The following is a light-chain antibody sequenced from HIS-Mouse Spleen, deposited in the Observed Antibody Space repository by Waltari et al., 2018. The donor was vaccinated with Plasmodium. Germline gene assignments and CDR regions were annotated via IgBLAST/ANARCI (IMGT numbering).Light chain of an antibody. CDR2: DNN. Sequence: QSVLTQPPSVSAAPGQTVTISCSGSRPNLGTNYVSCYQQLPGTAPKLLIYDNNKRPSGIPDRFSGSKSGTSATLGITGLQTGDEADYYCGTWDSSLSAGVVFGGGTKLTVL. CDR3: GTWDSSLSAGVV. V-gene: IGLV1-51*01. CDR1: RPNLGTNY. J-gene: IGLJ2*01.